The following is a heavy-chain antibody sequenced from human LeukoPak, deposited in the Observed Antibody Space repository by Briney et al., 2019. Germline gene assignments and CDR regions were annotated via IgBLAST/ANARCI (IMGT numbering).Heavy chain of an antibody. CDR2: IYYSGST. Sequence: SETLSLTCTVSGGSISSYYWSWIRQPPGKGLEWIGYIYYSGSTNYNPSLKSRVTISVDTSKNQFSPKLSSVTAADTAVYYCARSYDSSGYYFSWGQGTLVTVSS. V-gene: IGHV4-59*08. D-gene: IGHD3-22*01. CDR1: GGSISSYY. CDR3: ARSYDSSGYYFS. J-gene: IGHJ5*02.